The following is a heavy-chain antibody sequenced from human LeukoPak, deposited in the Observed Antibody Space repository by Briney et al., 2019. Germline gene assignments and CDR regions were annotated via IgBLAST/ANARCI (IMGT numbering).Heavy chain of an antibody. V-gene: IGHV4-59*01. CDR3: ASDGYNYGGAFDI. Sequence: PSETLSLTCTVSGGSISSYYWSWIRQPPGKGLEWIGYIYYSGSTNYNPSLKSRVTISVDTSKNQFSLKLSSVTAADTVEYYCASDGYNYGGAFDIWGQGTMVTVSS. CDR2: IYYSGST. CDR1: GGSISSYY. D-gene: IGHD5-24*01. J-gene: IGHJ3*02.